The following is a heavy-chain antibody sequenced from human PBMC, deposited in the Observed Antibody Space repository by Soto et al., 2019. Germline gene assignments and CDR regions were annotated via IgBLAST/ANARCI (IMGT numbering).Heavy chain of an antibody. CDR3: ARDLRYCSSTSCPSY. CDR2: ISSSSSYI. J-gene: IGHJ4*02. V-gene: IGHV3-21*01. Sequence: GRSLRLPCAASGCTFRSYSMNCVRQAPGKGLEWVSSISSSSSYIYYADSVKGRFTISRDNAKNSLYLQMNSLRAEDTAVYYCARDLRYCSSTSCPSYWGQGTLVTVSS. D-gene: IGHD2-2*01. CDR1: GCTFRSYS.